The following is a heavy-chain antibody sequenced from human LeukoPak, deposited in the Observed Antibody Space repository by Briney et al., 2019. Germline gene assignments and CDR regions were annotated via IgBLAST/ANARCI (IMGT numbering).Heavy chain of an antibody. D-gene: IGHD3-22*01. Sequence: ASVKVSCKVSGYTLTELSMHWVRQAPGKGLEWMGGFDPEDGETIYAQKFQGRVTMTEDTSTDTAFMELSSLRSEDTAVYYCATMADSSGYYLGFQHWGQGTLVTVSS. CDR3: ATMADSSGYYLGFQH. CDR2: FDPEDGET. V-gene: IGHV1-24*01. CDR1: GYTLTELS. J-gene: IGHJ1*01.